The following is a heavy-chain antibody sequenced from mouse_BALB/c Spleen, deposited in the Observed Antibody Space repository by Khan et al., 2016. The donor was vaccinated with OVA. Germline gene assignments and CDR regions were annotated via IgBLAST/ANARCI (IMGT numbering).Heavy chain of an antibody. D-gene: IGHD2-3*01. CDR1: GFNIKDYY. V-gene: IGHV14-1*02. CDR3: ARDGYSPWFAY. Sequence: VQLKQSGAELVRPGALVKLSYKASGFNIKDYYMHWVKQRPEQGLEWIGWIDPENGKTIYDPKFQGKASIMADTSSNTAYLQLSSLTSEDTAVYYCARDGYSPWFAYWGQGTLVTVSA. CDR2: IDPENGKT. J-gene: IGHJ3*01.